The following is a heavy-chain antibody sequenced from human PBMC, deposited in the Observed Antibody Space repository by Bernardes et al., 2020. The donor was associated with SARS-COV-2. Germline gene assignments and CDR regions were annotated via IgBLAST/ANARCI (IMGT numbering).Heavy chain of an antibody. J-gene: IGHJ3*02. CDR1: GGSISSSSYY. Sequence: SKTLSLTCTVSGGSISSSSYYWGWLLQPPGKGLEWIGSIYYSGSTYYNPSLKSRVTISVDTSKNQFSLKLSSVTAADTAVYYCARHARPDYDYVWGSYRHGLGAFDIWGQGTMVTVSS. D-gene: IGHD3-16*02. CDR2: IYYSGST. CDR3: ARHARPDYDYVWGSYRHGLGAFDI. V-gene: IGHV4-39*01.